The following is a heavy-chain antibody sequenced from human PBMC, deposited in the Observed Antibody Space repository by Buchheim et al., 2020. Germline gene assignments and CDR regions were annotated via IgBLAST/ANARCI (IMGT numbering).Heavy chain of an antibody. CDR3: ARDGLLGTSGYIYGYAYYFDY. D-gene: IGHD5-18*01. V-gene: IGHV3-33*01. Sequence: VQLVESGGGVVQPGRSLRLSCAASRFTFSSYGMHWVRQAPGKGLEWVAVIWSDGSYKYYADSVKGRFTISRDNSKNTLYLQMNSLRAEDTAVYFCARDGLLGTSGYIYGYAYYFDYWGQGTL. CDR1: RFTFSSYG. J-gene: IGHJ4*02. CDR2: IWSDGSYK.